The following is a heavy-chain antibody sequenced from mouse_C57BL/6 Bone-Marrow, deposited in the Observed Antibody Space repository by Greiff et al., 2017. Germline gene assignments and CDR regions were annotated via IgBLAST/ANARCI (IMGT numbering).Heavy chain of an antibody. V-gene: IGHV1-74*01. CDR2: IHPSDSDT. Sequence: QVQLQQPGAELVKPGASVKVSCKASGYTFTSYWMHWVKQRPGQGLEWIGRIHPSDSDTNYNQKFKGKATLTVDKSSSTAYMQLSSLTSEDSAVYYCAIKGFYYDYERGYWYFDVWGTGTTVTVSS. CDR3: AIKGFYYDYERGYWYFDV. CDR1: GYTFTSYW. J-gene: IGHJ1*03. D-gene: IGHD2-4*01.